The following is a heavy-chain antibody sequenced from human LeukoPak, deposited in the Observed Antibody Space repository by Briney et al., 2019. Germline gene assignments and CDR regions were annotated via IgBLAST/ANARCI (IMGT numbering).Heavy chain of an antibody. D-gene: IGHD4-17*01. J-gene: IGHJ1*01. V-gene: IGHV3-23*01. CDR2: ISGSGGST. CDR1: GFTFSTYG. Sequence: GGSLRLSCAASGFTFSTYGMSWVRQAPGKGLEWVSSISGSGGSTYYADSVKGRFTISRDNSKNTLYLQMNSLRAEDTAVFYCAKEIYGDPTGGRFQNWGQGTLVTVSS. CDR3: AKEIYGDPTGGRFQN.